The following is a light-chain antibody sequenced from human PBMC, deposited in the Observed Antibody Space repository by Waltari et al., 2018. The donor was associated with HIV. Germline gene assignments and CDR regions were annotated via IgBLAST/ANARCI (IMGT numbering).Light chain of an antibody. V-gene: IGKV2D-29*01. CDR2: EVS. CDR3: MQTVQLSWT. Sequence: EIVMTQTPLSLSVTPGQPASISCKSSQSLLHSDGKTYWYWYLQRPGQPPQPLMYEVSTRFAGVPDRFSGSGSGTDFTLRISRVEAEDVGVYYCMQTVQLSWTFGQGTKVQIK. J-gene: IGKJ1*01. CDR1: QSLLHSDGKTY.